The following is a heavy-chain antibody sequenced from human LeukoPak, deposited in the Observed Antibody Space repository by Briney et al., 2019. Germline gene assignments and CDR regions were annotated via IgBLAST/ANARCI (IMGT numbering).Heavy chain of an antibody. CDR2: ISYDGGNK. V-gene: IGHV3-30*18. D-gene: IGHD1-26*01. J-gene: IGHJ4*02. CDR3: AKDSGSYSTHFDY. CDR1: GFTFSSYG. Sequence: GRSLRLSCAASGFTFSSYGMHWVRQAPGKGLEWVAVISYDGGNKYYADSVKGRFTISRDNSKNTLYLQMNSLRAEDTAVYYCAKDSGSYSTHFDYRGQGTLVTVSS.